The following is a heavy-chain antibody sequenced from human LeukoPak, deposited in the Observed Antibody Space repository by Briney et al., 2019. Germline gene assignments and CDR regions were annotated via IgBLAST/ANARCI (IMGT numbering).Heavy chain of an antibody. Sequence: GGSLRLSCAASGFTFSSYTMHWVRQAPGKGLEYVSTISSNGGSTNYANSVKGRFTISRDNSKNTLFLQMGSLRTEDMAVYYCATGGGSGYLFDDRGQGILVTVSS. J-gene: IGHJ4*02. CDR1: GFTFSSYT. CDR2: ISSNGGST. V-gene: IGHV3-64*01. CDR3: ATGGGSGYLFDD. D-gene: IGHD5-12*01.